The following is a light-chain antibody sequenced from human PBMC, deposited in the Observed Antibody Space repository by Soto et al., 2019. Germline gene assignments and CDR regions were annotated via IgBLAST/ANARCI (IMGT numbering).Light chain of an antibody. CDR3: RQYNNWLT. Sequence: EIGMTQSPATLSVSPGERATLSCRASESVSSNLAWYQQKPGQAPRLLIYGASTRATGIPARFSGSGSGTEFTLTISSLQSEDFALYFCRQYNNWLTFGGGTKGEIK. CDR1: ESVSSN. V-gene: IGKV3-15*01. CDR2: GAS. J-gene: IGKJ4*01.